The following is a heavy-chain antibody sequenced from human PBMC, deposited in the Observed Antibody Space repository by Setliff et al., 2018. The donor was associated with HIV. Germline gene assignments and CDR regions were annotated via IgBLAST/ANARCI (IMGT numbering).Heavy chain of an antibody. D-gene: IGHD3-3*01. V-gene: IGHV1-3*04. J-gene: IGHJ4*01. CDR1: GYTFSNYP. CDR2: VNTGKGDT. CDR3: ARDRFTLTSSIFGF. Sequence: GASVKVSCKTSGYTFSNYPIHWLRQAPGQRPEWMGWVNTGKGDTKYSQGFQDRLTITTDSSASSVYMELSSLSFDDTAIYYCARDRFTLTSSIFGFWGHGTLVTVSS.